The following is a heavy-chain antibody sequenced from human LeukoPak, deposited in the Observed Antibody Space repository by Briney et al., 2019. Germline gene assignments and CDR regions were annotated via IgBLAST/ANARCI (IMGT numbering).Heavy chain of an antibody. D-gene: IGHD5-12*01. V-gene: IGHV1-2*02. Sequence: ASVKVSCKASGYTFTGYYMHWVRQAPGQGLEWMGWINPNSGGTNYAQKFQGRVTMTRDTSISTAYMELSSLSSEDTAVYYCAREGSAVATYNWFDPWGQGTLVTVSS. CDR2: INPNSGGT. CDR1: GYTFTGYY. J-gene: IGHJ5*02. CDR3: AREGSAVATYNWFDP.